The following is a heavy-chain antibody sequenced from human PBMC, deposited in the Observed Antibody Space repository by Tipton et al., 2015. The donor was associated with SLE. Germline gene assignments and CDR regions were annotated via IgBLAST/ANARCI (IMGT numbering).Heavy chain of an antibody. CDR2: VSTSGST. Sequence: TLSLTCTVSGGSISSYYWNWIRQPAGQGLEWIGHVSTSGSTSYNPSLKSRVTMSVDTSKNQFSLKLNSVTAADTAVYYCARDYSEWLDPWGQGALVTVSS. J-gene: IGHJ5*02. CDR1: GGSISSYY. D-gene: IGHD2-15*01. CDR3: ARDYSEWLDP. V-gene: IGHV4-4*07.